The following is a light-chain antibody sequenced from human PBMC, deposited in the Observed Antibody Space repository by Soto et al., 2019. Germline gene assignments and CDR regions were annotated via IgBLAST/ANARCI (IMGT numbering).Light chain of an antibody. CDR1: SSDVGGYNF. V-gene: IGLV2-14*01. CDR2: EVS. J-gene: IGLJ2*01. CDR3: SSSKSSCTPYVV. Sequence: QSALTQPASVSGSPGQSITISCTGTSSDVGGYNFVSWYQQHPGKAPKLMIYEVSNRPSGVSNRFSGSKSGNTASLTISGLQPEDEAAYYCSSSKSSCTPYVVFGGGTKLTVL.